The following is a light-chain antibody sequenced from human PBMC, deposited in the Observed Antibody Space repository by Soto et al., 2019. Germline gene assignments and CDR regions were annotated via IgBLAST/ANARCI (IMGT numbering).Light chain of an antibody. J-gene: IGLJ1*01. V-gene: IGLV2-8*01. CDR2: EVN. CDR3: SSYAGINNLGV. CDR1: SSDVVGYKY. Sequence: QSALTQPPSASGSPGQSVTISCTGTSSDVVGYKYVSWYQQHPGKAPKLMIFEVNKRPSGVPDRFSGSKSGNTASLTVSGLQAEEEADYYCSSYAGINNLGVFGTGTKLTVL.